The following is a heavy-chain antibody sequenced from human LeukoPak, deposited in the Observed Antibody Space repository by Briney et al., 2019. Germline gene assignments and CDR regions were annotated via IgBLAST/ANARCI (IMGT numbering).Heavy chain of an antibody. J-gene: IGHJ5*02. Sequence: SETLSLTCAVSGGSISSSNWWTWVRQPPGKGLEWIGEIYHSGSTNYNPSLKSRLTLSVDKSKNQFSLKLSSVTAADTAVYYCARDSGTTGEVKFDPWGQGTLVTVSS. CDR2: IYHSGST. D-gene: IGHD3-10*01. CDR3: ARDSGTTGEVKFDP. CDR1: GGSISSSNW. V-gene: IGHV4-4*02.